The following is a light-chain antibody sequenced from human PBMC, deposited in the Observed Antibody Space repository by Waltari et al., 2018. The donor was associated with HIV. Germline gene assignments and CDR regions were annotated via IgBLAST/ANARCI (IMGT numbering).Light chain of an antibody. CDR3: AVWGDSLNSYV. V-gene: IGLV1-47*01. J-gene: IGLJ1*01. CDR2: RNN. CDR1: SSNIGSNY. Sequence: QSVLTQPPSASGTPGQRVTISCSGSSSNIGSNYVYWYQQLPGTAPKLLIYRNNQRPSGGPDRFSGSKSGTSASRAISGLRSEDEADYYCAVWGDSLNSYVFGTGTEVTVL.